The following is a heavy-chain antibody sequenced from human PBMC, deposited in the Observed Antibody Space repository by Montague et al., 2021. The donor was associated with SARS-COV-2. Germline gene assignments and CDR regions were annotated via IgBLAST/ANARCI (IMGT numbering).Heavy chain of an antibody. CDR2: INYGGGT. V-gene: IGHV4-34*01. CDR3: ARGAPGY. D-gene: IGHD1-1*01. CDR1: GGSFSDYH. J-gene: IGHJ4*02. Sequence: SETLSLTCAVYGGSFSDYHWTWIRQSPGGGLEWIGQINYGGGTNYNPSLRRRVTISIDTTKNQFSLKLTSVTAADTAVYYCARGAPGYWGQGTLVTVSS.